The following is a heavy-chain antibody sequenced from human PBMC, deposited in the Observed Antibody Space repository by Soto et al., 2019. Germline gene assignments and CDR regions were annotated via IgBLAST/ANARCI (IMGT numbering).Heavy chain of an antibody. CDR1: GFTFTDVW. D-gene: IGHD6-13*01. J-gene: IGHJ4*02. V-gene: IGHV3-15*07. CDR3: TTMGIAAAAPGY. CDR2: IKTNTEGGTT. Sequence: GGSLRLSCEASGFTFTDVWMTWVRQAPGKGLEWVGRIKTNTEGGTTDYAAPVKGRFTISRDDSKNTLYLQMNSLKTEDTAVYYCTTMGIAAAAPGYWGQGTXVTVSS.